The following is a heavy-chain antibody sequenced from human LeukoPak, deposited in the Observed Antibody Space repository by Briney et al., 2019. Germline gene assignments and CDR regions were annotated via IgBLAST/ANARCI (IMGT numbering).Heavy chain of an antibody. D-gene: IGHD5-12*01. CDR3: AKGGYDYVEVAYFDY. Sequence: GGSLRLSCAASGFTFSTYAMSWVRQAPGKGLEWVSTISGSGANTYYADSVRGRFTISRDNSKNTLYLHMNSLRAEDTAVYYCAKGGYDYVEVAYFDYWGQGTLVTVSS. J-gene: IGHJ4*02. CDR2: ISGSGANT. V-gene: IGHV3-23*01. CDR1: GFTFSTYA.